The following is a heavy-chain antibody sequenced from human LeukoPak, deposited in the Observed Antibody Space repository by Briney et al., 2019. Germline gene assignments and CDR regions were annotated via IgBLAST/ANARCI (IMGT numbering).Heavy chain of an antibody. CDR3: AKVLGSYYDSSGYSDAFDI. CDR1: GFTFSSYE. D-gene: IGHD3-22*01. CDR2: ISSSGSTI. J-gene: IGHJ3*02. V-gene: IGHV3-48*03. Sequence: GGSLRLSCAASGFTFSSYEMNWVRQAPGKGLEWVSYISSSGSTIYYADSVKGRFTISRDNSKYTLSLQMNSLRAEDTAVYYCAKVLGSYYDSSGYSDAFDIWGQGTMVTVSS.